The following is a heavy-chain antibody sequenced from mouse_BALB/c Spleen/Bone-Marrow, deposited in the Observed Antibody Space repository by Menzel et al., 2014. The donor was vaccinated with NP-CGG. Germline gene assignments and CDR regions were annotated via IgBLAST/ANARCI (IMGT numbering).Heavy chain of an antibody. CDR3: ARWVRFDYWSFDV. CDR1: GYTFSGHW. Sequence: LVESGAELVRPGSSVKISCKASGYTFSGHWMNWVKQRPGQGLEWIGQIYPGDGDTNYSGKFKGKATLTADKSSNTTYMQLSSLTSEDSAVYFCARWVRFDYWSFDVWGAGTTDTVSS. CDR2: IYPGDGDT. J-gene: IGHJ1*01. V-gene: IGHV1-80*01.